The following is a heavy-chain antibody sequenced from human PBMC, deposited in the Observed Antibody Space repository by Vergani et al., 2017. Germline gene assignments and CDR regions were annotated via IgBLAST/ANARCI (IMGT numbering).Heavy chain of an antibody. J-gene: IGHJ6*02. D-gene: IGHD4-17*01. Sequence: EVQLVQSGAEVKKPGESLKISCKGSGYSFTSYWIGWVRQLPGKGLEWMGIIHPGDSDTRDSPSFQCQVTISADKSISTAYLQWSSLKASDTAMYYCAAGRTVTTSYYYGMDVWGQGTTVTVSS. CDR1: GYSFTSYW. V-gene: IGHV5-51*01. CDR2: IHPGDSDT. CDR3: AAGRTVTTSYYYGMDV.